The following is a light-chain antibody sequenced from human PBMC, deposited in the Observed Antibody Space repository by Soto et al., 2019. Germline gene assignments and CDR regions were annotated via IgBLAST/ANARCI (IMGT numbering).Light chain of an antibody. CDR1: QDISNY. V-gene: IGKV1-33*01. Sequence: DIQMTQSPSSLSASVGDRVTITCQASQDISNYLNWYQQKPGKAPKLLIYDASNLETGVPSRFSGSGSGTDVTFTISSLQPEDIATYYCQQYDNLPFTFGPGTKGDIK. CDR2: DAS. CDR3: QQYDNLPFT. J-gene: IGKJ3*01.